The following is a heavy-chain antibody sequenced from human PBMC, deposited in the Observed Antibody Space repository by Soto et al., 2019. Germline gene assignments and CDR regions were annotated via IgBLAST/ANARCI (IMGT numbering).Heavy chain of an antibody. CDR1: GFTFSTYW. D-gene: IGHD2-21*01. V-gene: IGHV3-74*01. CDR3: TRGTAPSIPNAFDI. CDR2: IKSDGSST. J-gene: IGHJ3*02. Sequence: EVQLVESGGDLVQPGGSLRLSCAASGFTFSTYWMHWVRQAPGKGLVWVSRIKSDGSSTFYADSVKGRFTISRDNAKNTLYIQMNSLIAEDTAVYYCTRGTAPSIPNAFDIWGQGTMVTVSS.